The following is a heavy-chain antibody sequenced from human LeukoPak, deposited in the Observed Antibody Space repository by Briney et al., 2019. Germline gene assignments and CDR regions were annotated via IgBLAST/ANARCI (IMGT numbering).Heavy chain of an antibody. Sequence: GGSLRLSCAASGFTFSNYWMHWVRQAPGKGLVWVSRINGDGSSTSYADSVKGRISISRDNAKNTLLLQMNSLRAEDTAVYYCARGGFYDLGSPIFWGQGTLVTVSS. CDR3: ARGGFYDLGSPIF. D-gene: IGHD3-10*01. J-gene: IGHJ4*02. CDR2: INGDGSST. CDR1: GFTFSNYW. V-gene: IGHV3-74*01.